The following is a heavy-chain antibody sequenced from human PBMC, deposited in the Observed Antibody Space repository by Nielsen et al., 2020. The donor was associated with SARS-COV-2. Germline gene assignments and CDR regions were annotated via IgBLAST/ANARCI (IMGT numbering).Heavy chain of an antibody. CDR1: GFTFSSYW. CDR3: ARDQWGPRYYYGMDV. D-gene: IGHD7-27*01. V-gene: IGHV3-33*08. CDR2: IWYDGSNK. Sequence: GGSLRLSCAASGFTFSSYWMSWVRQAPGKGLEWVAVIWYDGSNKYYADSVKGRFTISRDNSKNTLYLQMNSLRAEDTAVYYCARDQWGPRYYYGMDVWGQGTTVTVSS. J-gene: IGHJ6*02.